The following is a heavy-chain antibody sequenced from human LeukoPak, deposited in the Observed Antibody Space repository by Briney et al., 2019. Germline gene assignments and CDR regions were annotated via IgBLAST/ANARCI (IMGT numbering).Heavy chain of an antibody. CDR1: GGSFSGYY. V-gene: IGHV4-34*01. CDR2: INHSGST. J-gene: IGHJ3*02. Sequence: SETLSLTCAVYGGSFSGYYWSWIRQPPGKGLEWIGEINHSGSTNYNPSLKSRVNISVDTSKNQFSLKLSSVTAADTAVYYFARARYYYGSGSYYVHAFDICGQGTMVTVSS. D-gene: IGHD3-10*01. CDR3: ARARYYYGSGSYYVHAFDI.